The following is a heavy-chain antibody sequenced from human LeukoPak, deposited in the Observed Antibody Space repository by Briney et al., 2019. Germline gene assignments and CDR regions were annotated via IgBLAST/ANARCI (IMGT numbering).Heavy chain of an antibody. Sequence: PSETLSLTCSVSGGSIYTSSYYWVWIRQPPGKGLEWIGEINQSGSTTYNPSLKSRVTASVDTSKNQFSLKLSSVTAADTAVYYCARGRDLRYYYMDVWAKGPRSPSP. CDR3: ARGRDLRYYYMDV. J-gene: IGHJ6*03. D-gene: IGHD4-17*01. V-gene: IGHV4-39*07. CDR2: INQSGST. CDR1: GGSIYTSSYY.